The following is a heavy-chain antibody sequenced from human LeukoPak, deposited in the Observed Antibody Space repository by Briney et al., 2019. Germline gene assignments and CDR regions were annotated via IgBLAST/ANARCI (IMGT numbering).Heavy chain of an antibody. CDR1: DYTFTSYG. D-gene: IGHD5-18*01. CDR2: ISTYNGNT. Sequence: ASVKVSCKASDYTFTSYGISWVRQAPGQGLEWMGWISTYNGNTNYAQNLQGRVTMTTDTSTSTAYMELRSLRSDDTAVYYCARTILTAIITRGYFDYWGQGTLVTVSS. V-gene: IGHV1-18*01. CDR3: ARTILTAIITRGYFDY. J-gene: IGHJ4*02.